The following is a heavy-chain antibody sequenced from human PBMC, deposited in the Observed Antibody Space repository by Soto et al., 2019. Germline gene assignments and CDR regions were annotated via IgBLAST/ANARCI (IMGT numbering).Heavy chain of an antibody. V-gene: IGHV1-69*01. CDR3: ARDVEVAGTKRWFDS. CDR2: IIPIFGTA. CDR1: GGTFSSYV. Sequence: QVQLVQSGADVKKPGSSVKVSCKVSGGTFSSYVINWVRQAPGQGLEWMGGIIPIFGTANYAQKFQDRVTISADGSTSTAYVEVSSLRSEDTAMYYCARDVEVAGTKRWFDSWGQGTLVTVSS. J-gene: IGHJ5*01. D-gene: IGHD6-19*01.